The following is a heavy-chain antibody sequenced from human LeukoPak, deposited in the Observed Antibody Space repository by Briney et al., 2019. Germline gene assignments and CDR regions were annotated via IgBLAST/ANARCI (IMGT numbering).Heavy chain of an antibody. D-gene: IGHD2-2*01. V-gene: IGHV3-64*01. CDR3: AREQPAGSTDY. CDR1: GFVLNTYS. CDR2: ISGDGGST. J-gene: IGHJ4*02. Sequence: PGGSRRLSCAAPGFVLNTYSMHWFRQAPGKGLECVSAISGDGGSTYYANSVKGRFTISRDNSKNTLYLQKGSLRPDDTALYYCAREQPAGSTDYWGQGTLVTVSS.